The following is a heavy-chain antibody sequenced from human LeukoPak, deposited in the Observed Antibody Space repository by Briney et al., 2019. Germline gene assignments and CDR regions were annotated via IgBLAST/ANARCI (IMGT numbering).Heavy chain of an antibody. CDR2: ISSSGTTI. D-gene: IGHD5-18*01. V-gene: IGHV3-48*03. Sequence: PGGSLRLSYAASGFTFSSYEMNWVRQAPGKGLEWVSDISSSGTTIHYADSVKGRFTISRDNAKNSLYLQMSSLRAEDTAVYYCARGLDDGYSYGLDYWGQGTLVTVSS. J-gene: IGHJ4*02. CDR1: GFTFSSYE. CDR3: ARGLDDGYSYGLDY.